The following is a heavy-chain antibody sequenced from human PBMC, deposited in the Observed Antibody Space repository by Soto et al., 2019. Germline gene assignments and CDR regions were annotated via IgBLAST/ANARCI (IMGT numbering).Heavy chain of an antibody. CDR3: AREVRLSYSTSWQTVYSAFFDY. J-gene: IGHJ4*02. Sequence: SETLSLTCAVYGGSFSGYYWSWIRQPPCKWLEWIWEINHSGSTNYNPSLKSRVTISVDTSKNQFSLNLSSVTAADTAVYYCAREVRLSYSTSWQTVYSAFFDYWGQGTLVTVSS. CDR2: INHSGST. V-gene: IGHV4-34*01. CDR1: GGSFSGYY. D-gene: IGHD6-13*01.